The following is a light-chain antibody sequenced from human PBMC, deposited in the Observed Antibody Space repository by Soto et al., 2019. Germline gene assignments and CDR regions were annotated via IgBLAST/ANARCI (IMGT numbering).Light chain of an antibody. CDR1: QSISRTY. CDR2: GTS. J-gene: IGKJ2*01. Sequence: EIVLTQSPGTLSLSPGERAALSCRASQSISRTYLAWYQQKRGQAPRLLIYGTSNRATGIPDRFSGSGSGTDFTLTINRREPEDFAVYFCQQYGNPPYTFGQGTKVEI. CDR3: QQYGNPPYT. V-gene: IGKV3-20*01.